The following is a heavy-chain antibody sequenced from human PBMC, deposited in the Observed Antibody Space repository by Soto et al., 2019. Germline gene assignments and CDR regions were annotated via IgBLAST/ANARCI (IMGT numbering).Heavy chain of an antibody. CDR3: ARGSQYNYGPLAYFDY. V-gene: IGHV3-30*03. Sequence: PGGSLRLSCAASGFGFDAYGIHWVRRAPGKGLEWVAVITYDGSHQYYRDSVKGRFTISRDNVRKTMFLQVDNLQPEDTAMYFCARGSQYNYGPLAYFDYWGQGTLVTVSS. CDR2: ITYDGSHQ. CDR1: GFGFDAYG. J-gene: IGHJ4*02. D-gene: IGHD5-18*01.